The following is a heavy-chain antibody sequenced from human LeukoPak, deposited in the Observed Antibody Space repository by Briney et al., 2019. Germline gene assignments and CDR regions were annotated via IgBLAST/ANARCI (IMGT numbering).Heavy chain of an antibody. CDR1: EFTFSNFW. D-gene: IGHD1-26*01. CDR3: ARDSGSRRGCAFDI. J-gene: IGHJ3*02. CDR2: TNTDGSEK. V-gene: IGHV3-7*01. Sequence: GGSLRLSCAASEFTFSNFWMSWVRQAPGKGLEWVANTNTDGSEKYYVDSVKGRVTISRDNAMNFLYLQLNSLRVDDTAVYYCARDSGSRRGCAFDIWGQGTVVTVSS.